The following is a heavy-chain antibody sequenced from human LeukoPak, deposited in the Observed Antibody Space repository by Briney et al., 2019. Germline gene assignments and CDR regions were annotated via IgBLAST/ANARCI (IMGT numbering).Heavy chain of an antibody. CDR1: GFSVSSNY. J-gene: IGHJ3*02. CDR3: ARKYSSGRKGAFDI. CDR2: IYSGGST. D-gene: IGHD6-19*01. V-gene: IGHV3-53*01. Sequence: GGSLRLSCEASGFSVSSNYMSWVRQAPGKGLEWVSVIYSGGSTYYADSVKGRFTISRDNSMNTLYLQMNSLRAEDTAVYYCARKYSSGRKGAFDIWGQGTMVTVSS.